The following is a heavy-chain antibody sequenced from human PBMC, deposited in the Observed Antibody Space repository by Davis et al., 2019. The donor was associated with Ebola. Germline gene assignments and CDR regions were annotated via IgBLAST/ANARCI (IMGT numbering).Heavy chain of an antibody. CDR3: ARVWPIENAFDI. V-gene: IGHV3-53*01. CDR1: GFTVSSNY. D-gene: IGHD3-16*01. J-gene: IGHJ3*02. Sequence: GESLKISCAASGFTVSSNYMSWVRQAPGKGLEWVSVIYSGGSTYYADSVKGRFTISRDNSKNTLYLQMNSLRAEDTAVYYCARVWPIENAFDIWGQGTMVTVSS. CDR2: IYSGGST.